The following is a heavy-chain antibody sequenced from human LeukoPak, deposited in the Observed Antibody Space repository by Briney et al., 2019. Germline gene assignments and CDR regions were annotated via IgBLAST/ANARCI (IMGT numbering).Heavy chain of an antibody. V-gene: IGHV3-23*01. J-gene: IGHJ4*02. Sequence: GGSLRLSCAASGFTFSSYVMSWVRQAPGKGLEWVSAISGSGGSTYYADSVKGRFTIFRDNSKNTLYLQMNSLRAEDTAVYYCAKSTTSGDYVWGSYRSLDYWGQGTLVTVSS. CDR1: GFTFSSYV. CDR2: ISGSGGST. D-gene: IGHD3-16*02. CDR3: AKSTTSGDYVWGSYRSLDY.